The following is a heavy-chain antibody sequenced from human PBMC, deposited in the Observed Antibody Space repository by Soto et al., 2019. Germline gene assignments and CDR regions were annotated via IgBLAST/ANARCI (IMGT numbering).Heavy chain of an antibody. CDR2: IYHSGST. J-gene: IGHJ5*02. CDR3: ASNYYDSSGYYGWFDP. D-gene: IGHD3-22*01. V-gene: IGHV4-30-2*02. Sequence: SETLSLTCAVSGGSISSGGYSWSWIRQPPGKGLEWIGYIYHSGSTYYNPSLKSRVTISVDTSKNQFSLKLSSVTAADTAVYYCASNYYDSSGYYGWFDPWGQGTLVTVSS. CDR1: GGSISSGGYS.